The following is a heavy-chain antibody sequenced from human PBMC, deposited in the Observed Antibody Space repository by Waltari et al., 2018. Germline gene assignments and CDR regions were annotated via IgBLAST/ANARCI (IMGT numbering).Heavy chain of an antibody. CDR2: ISSSGSTI. Sequence: EVQLVESGGGLVQPGGSLRLSCAASGFTFSSYEMNWVRQAPGKGVEWVSYISSSGSTIYYADPVKGRFTISRENAKNSLYLQMNSLRAEDTAVYYCARAGDSSAFDYWGQGTLVTVSS. CDR3: ARAGDSSAFDY. D-gene: IGHD3-22*01. J-gene: IGHJ4*02. CDR1: GFTFSSYE. V-gene: IGHV3-48*03.